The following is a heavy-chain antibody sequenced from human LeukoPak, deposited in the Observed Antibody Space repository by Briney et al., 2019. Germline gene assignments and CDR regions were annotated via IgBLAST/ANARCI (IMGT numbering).Heavy chain of an antibody. CDR2: ISGSGGST. CDR3: AKLAAKNIAAAGKD. CDR1: GFTFSSYA. V-gene: IGHV3-23*01. J-gene: IGHJ4*02. Sequence: PEGSLRLSCAASGFTFSSYAMSWVRQAPGKGLEWVSAISGSGGSTYHADSVKGRFTISRDNSKNTLYLQMNSLRAEDTAVYYCAKLAAKNIAAAGKDWGQGTLVTVSS. D-gene: IGHD6-13*01.